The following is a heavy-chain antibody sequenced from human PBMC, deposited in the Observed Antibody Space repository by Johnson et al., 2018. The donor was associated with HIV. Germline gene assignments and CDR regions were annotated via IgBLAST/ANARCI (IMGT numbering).Heavy chain of an antibody. CDR1: GFTFDDYT. D-gene: IGHD1-26*01. CDR2: IRHDGGEK. J-gene: IGHJ3*02. V-gene: IGHV3-30*02. CDR3: ARGAAVSGTLVDPFDI. Sequence: QVQLVESGGVVVQPGGSLRLSCAASGFTFDDYTMHWVRQAPGKGLGWVAFIRHDGGEKYYADAVDGRVTISKDNSKDTLYMEMNNLRLEDTAVYYCARGAAVSGTLVDPFDIWGRGTMVTVSS.